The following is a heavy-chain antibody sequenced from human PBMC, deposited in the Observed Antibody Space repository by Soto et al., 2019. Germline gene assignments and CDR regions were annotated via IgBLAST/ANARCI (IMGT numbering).Heavy chain of an antibody. CDR2: IYYSGST. V-gene: IGHV4-59*01. J-gene: IGHJ6*03. CDR1: GGSISSYY. CDR3: ARVSYGEEPPYHYYYMDV. D-gene: IGHD4-17*01. Sequence: QVQLQESGPGLVKPSETLSLTCTVSGGSISSYYWSWIRQPPGKGLEWIGYIYYSGSTNYNPSLKSRVTISVDTSKNQFSLKLSSVTAADTAVYYCARVSYGEEPPYHYYYMDVWGKGNTVTVSS.